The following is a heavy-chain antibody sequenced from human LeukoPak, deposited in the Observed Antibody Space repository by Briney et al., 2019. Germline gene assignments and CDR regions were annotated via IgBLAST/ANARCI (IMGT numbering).Heavy chain of an antibody. Sequence: SETLSLTCAVYGGSFSGYYWSWIRQPPGKGLEWIGEINHSGSTNYNPSLKSRVTISVDTSRNQFSLKLSSVTAADTAVYYCARRRDGYNEDFFDYWGQGTLVTVSS. J-gene: IGHJ4*02. D-gene: IGHD5-24*01. V-gene: IGHV4-34*01. CDR2: INHSGST. CDR3: ARRRDGYNEDFFDY. CDR1: GGSFSGYY.